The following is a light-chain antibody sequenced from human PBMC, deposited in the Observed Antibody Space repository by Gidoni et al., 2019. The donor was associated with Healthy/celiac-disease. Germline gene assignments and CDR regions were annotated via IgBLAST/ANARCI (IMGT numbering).Light chain of an antibody. CDR1: PGISSW. Sequence: DIQMTQSPSSGSASVGDRVTITCRASPGISSWLAWYQPTPGKAPLLLLYAASSLQSGVPSRCSGSRSGTVFPLTIRRLPPEHLATYYWQQANSFPRLTFGCGTKVELQ. CDR2: AAS. CDR3: QQANSFPRLT. J-gene: IGKJ4*01. V-gene: IGKV1-12*01.